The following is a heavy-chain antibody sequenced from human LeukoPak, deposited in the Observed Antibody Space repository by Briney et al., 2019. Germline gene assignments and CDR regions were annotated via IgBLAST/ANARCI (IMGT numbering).Heavy chain of an antibody. CDR3: GREDYGASSFDS. D-gene: IGHD4-17*01. Sequence: PSETLSLTCTVSGGSISSGGYYWSWIRQHPGKGLEWIGYIYYSGSTYYNPSLKSRVTISVDTSKNQFSLKLSSVTAADTAVYYWGREDYGASSFDSGAQEPRVTVPS. V-gene: IGHV4-31*03. J-gene: IGHJ4*02. CDR2: IYYSGST. CDR1: GGSISSGGYY.